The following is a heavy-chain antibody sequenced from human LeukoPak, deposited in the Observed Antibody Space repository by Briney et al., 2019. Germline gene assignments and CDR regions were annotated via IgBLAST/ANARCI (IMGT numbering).Heavy chain of an antibody. Sequence: SETLSLTCTVSGGSISSSSYYWGWIRQPPGKGLEWIGSIYYSGSTYYNPSLKSRVTISVDTSKNQFSLKLSSVTAADTAVYYCARDGRSSTSCLDYWGQGTLVTVSS. CDR1: GGSISSSSYY. V-gene: IGHV4-39*07. D-gene: IGHD2-2*01. J-gene: IGHJ4*02. CDR2: IYYSGST. CDR3: ARDGRSSTSCLDY.